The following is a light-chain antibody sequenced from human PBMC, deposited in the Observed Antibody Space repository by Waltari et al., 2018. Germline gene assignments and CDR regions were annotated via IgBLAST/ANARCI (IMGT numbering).Light chain of an antibody. J-gene: IGKJ4*01. CDR2: GAS. V-gene: IGKV3-20*01. CDR1: QSVSSSY. CDR3: QQYGSSPLT. Sequence: EIVLTQSPGTLSLSPGERATLSCRASQSVSSSYLAWYQPKPGQAPRLLIYGASSRVTGIPDRFSGSGSGTDFTLTISRLEPEDFAVFYCQQYGSSPLTFGGGTKVEIK.